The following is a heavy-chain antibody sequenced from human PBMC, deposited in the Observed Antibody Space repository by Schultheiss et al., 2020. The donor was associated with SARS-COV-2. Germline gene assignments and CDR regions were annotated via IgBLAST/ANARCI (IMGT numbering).Heavy chain of an antibody. J-gene: IGHJ6*02. V-gene: IGHV3-15*07. CDR3: ARDGVFYGDYFWGMDV. Sequence: GESLKISCAASGFTFSNAWMNWVRQAPGKGLEWVGRIKSKTDGGTTDYAAPVKGRFTISRDNAKNSLYLQMNSLRAEDTAVYYCARDGVFYGDYFWGMDVWGQGTTVTVSS. CDR1: GFTFSNAW. CDR2: IKSKTDGGTT. D-gene: IGHD4-17*01.